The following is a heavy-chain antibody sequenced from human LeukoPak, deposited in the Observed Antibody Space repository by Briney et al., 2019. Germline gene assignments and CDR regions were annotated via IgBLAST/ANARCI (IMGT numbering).Heavy chain of an antibody. CDR3: ARFLPDYYGSGGDY. D-gene: IGHD3-10*01. CDR2: IYYSGST. Sequence: KTSETLSLTCAVYGGSFSGYYWSWIRQPPGKGLEWIGYIYYSGSTNYNPSLKSRVTISVDTSKNQFSLKLSSVTAADTAVYYCARFLPDYYGSGGDYWGQGTLVTVSS. CDR1: GGSFSGYY. J-gene: IGHJ4*02. V-gene: IGHV4-59*01.